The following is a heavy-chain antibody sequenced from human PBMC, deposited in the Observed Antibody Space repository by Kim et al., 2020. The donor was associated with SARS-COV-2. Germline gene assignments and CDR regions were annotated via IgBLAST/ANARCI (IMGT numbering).Heavy chain of an antibody. Sequence: KGRFTISRDDSKSIAYLQMNSLKTEDTAVYYCTRYYDFWSGYQDSYYFDYWGQGTLVTVSS. D-gene: IGHD3-3*01. J-gene: IGHJ4*02. V-gene: IGHV3-49*02. CDR3: TRYYDFWSGYQDSYYFDY.